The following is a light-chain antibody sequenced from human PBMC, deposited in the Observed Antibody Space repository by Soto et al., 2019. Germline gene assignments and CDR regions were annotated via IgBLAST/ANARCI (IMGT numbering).Light chain of an antibody. CDR1: QSVSSTY. Sequence: EIVLTQSPGILSLSPGERATLSCRASQSVSSTYLAWYQQKPGRAPRLLIYAVSSRATGIPDRFRGSGSGTDFSLTIRRLEPENFAVYYCQQYRGSFGQGTKLEMK. CDR3: QQYRGS. V-gene: IGKV3-20*01. CDR2: AVS. J-gene: IGKJ2*04.